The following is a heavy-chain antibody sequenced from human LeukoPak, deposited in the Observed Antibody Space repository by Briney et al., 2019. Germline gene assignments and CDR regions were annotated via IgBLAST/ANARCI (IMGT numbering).Heavy chain of an antibody. Sequence: PGGSLRLSCAASGFTFSSYDMHWVRQATGKGLEWVSAIGTAGDTYYPGSVKGRFTTSRENAKNSLYLQMNSLRAGDTAVYYCARGAAADDAFDIWGQGTMVTVSS. CDR3: ARGAAADDAFDI. CDR2: IGTAGDT. D-gene: IGHD6-13*01. CDR1: GFTFSSYD. V-gene: IGHV3-13*01. J-gene: IGHJ3*02.